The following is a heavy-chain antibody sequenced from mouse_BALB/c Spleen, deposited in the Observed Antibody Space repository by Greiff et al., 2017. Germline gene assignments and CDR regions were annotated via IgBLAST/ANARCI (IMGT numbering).Heavy chain of an antibody. V-gene: IGHV5-15*02. D-gene: IGHD3-2*02. CDR2: ISNLAYSI. J-gene: IGHJ1*01. CDR1: GFTFSDYG. CDR3: ARDQGYWYFDV. Sequence: EVHLVESGGGLVQPGGSRKLSCAASGFTFSDYGMAWVRQAPGKGPEWVAFISNLAYSIYYADTVTGRFTISRENAKNTLYLEMSSLRSEDTAMYYCARDQGYWYFDVWGAGTTVTVSS.